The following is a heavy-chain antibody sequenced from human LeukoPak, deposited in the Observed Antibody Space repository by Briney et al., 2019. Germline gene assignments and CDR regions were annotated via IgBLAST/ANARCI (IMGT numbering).Heavy chain of an antibody. CDR1: GGTFSSYA. CDR2: IIPIFGTA. CDR3: ARDDTMVRGDYYGMDV. V-gene: IGHV1-69*06. D-gene: IGHD3-10*01. Sequence: SVKVSCKASGGTFSSYAISWVRQAPGQGLEWMGGIIPIFGTANYAQKFQGRVTITADKSTSTAYMELSSLRSEDTAVYYCARDDTMVRGDYYGMDVWGQGTTVTVSS. J-gene: IGHJ6*02.